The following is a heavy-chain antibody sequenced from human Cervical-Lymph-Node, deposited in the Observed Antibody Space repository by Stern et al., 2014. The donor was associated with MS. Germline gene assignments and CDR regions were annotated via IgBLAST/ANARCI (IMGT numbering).Heavy chain of an antibody. D-gene: IGHD6-6*01. CDR1: GYIFTDYY. Sequence: QVQLVQSGAEVEKPGASVKVSCKASGYIFTDYYLHWVRQAPGQGLEWMGRINPKSGGTSYAQSFQGRVTLTRDTSITPAYMDLSRLTSDDTAVYYCTRALRIADRPSPWGHWFDPWGQGTLVIVSS. J-gene: IGHJ5*02. V-gene: IGHV1-2*02. CDR2: INPKSGGT. CDR3: TRALRIADRPSPWGHWFDP.